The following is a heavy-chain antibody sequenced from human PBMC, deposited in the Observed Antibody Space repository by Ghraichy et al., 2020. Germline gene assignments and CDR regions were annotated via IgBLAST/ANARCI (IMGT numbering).Heavy chain of an antibody. CDR2: SNHIGST. CDR3: ARGYNYYYGMDV. J-gene: IGHJ6*02. D-gene: IGHD1-14*01. CDR1: GGSFSSYY. Sequence: SETLSLTCTVFGGSFSSYYWSWIRQSPEKGLEWIGESNHIGSTNYNPSLKSRVTISVDTSKNQFSLKLSSVSAADTAVYYCARGYNYYYGMDVWGQGTTVTVS. V-gene: IGHV4-34*01.